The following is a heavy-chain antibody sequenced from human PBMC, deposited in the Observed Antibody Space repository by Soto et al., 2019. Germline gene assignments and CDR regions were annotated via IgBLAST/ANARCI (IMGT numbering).Heavy chain of an antibody. D-gene: IGHD3-22*01. CDR1: GYSFTSYW. J-gene: IGHJ5*02. Sequence: PGESLKISCQGSGYSFTSYWIGWVRQMPGKGLEWMGIIYPGDSDTRYSPSFQGQVTISADKSISTAYLQWSSLKASDTAMYYCARLDYYDSSAQGWFDPWGQGTLVTVSS. CDR2: IYPGDSDT. V-gene: IGHV5-51*01. CDR3: ARLDYYDSSAQGWFDP.